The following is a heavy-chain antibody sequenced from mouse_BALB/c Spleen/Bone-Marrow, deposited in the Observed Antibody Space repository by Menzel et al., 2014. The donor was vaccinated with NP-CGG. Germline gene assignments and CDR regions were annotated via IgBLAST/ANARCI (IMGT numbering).Heavy chain of an antibody. Sequence: QVQLQQSGAELAKPGASVKMSCKASGYTFTSYWMHWVKQRPGQGLEWIGYINPSTGYTEYDQKFKDKATLTADKSSSTAYMQLSSLTSEASAVYYCARSRTGTSFDYWGQGTTLTVSS. CDR1: GYTFTSYW. V-gene: IGHV1-7*01. J-gene: IGHJ2*01. D-gene: IGHD4-1*01. CDR3: ARSRTGTSFDY. CDR2: INPSTGYT.